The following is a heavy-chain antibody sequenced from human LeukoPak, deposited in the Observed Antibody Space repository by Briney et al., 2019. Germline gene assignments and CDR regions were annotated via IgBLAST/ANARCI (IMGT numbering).Heavy chain of an antibody. CDR1: GFTFSSYW. CDR3: AGRGYSGYGSYYYYGMDV. D-gene: IGHD5-12*01. J-gene: IGHJ6*02. Sequence: TGGSLRLSCAASGFTFSSYWMHWVRQAPGKGLVWVSRINSDGSSTSYADSVKGRFTISRDNAKNTLYLQMNSLRAEDTAVYYCAGRGYSGYGSYYYYGMDVWGQGTTVTVSS. V-gene: IGHV3-74*01. CDR2: INSDGSST.